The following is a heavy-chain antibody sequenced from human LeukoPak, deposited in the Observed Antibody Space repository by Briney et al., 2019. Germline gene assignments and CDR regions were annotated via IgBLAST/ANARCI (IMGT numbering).Heavy chain of an antibody. V-gene: IGHV1-69*05. D-gene: IGHD2-2*01. J-gene: IGHJ4*02. CDR3: ARDNCSSTSCYFRLSY. CDR2: IIPIFGTA. Sequence: SVKVSCKASGGTFSSYAISWVRQAPGQGLEWMGGIIPIFGTANYAQKFQGRVTITTDESTSTAYMELSSLRSVDTAVYYCARDNCSSTSCYFRLSYWGQGTLVTVSS. CDR1: GGTFSSYA.